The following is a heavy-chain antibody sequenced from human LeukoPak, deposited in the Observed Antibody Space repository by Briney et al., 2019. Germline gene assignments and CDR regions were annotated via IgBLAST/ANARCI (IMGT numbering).Heavy chain of an antibody. CDR1: GFTFSSYG. CDR2: ISYDGSNK. Sequence: GHSLRLSCAASGFTFSSYGMHWVRQAPGKGLEWVAVISYDGSNKYYADSVKGRFTISRDNSKNTLYLQMNSLRAEDTAVYYGANLRVAYCSGGSCSGMDVWGQGTTVTVSS. CDR3: ANLRVAYCSGGSCSGMDV. J-gene: IGHJ6*02. D-gene: IGHD2-15*01. V-gene: IGHV3-30*18.